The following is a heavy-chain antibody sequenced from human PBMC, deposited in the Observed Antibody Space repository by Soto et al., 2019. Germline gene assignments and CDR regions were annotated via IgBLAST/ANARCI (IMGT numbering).Heavy chain of an antibody. CDR1: GFTFDDYA. CDR3: AKVRSIGLDADAFDI. V-gene: IGHV3-9*01. D-gene: IGHD6-6*01. J-gene: IGHJ3*02. CDR2: ISWNSGSI. Sequence: GGSLRLSCAASGFTFDDYAMHWVRQAPGKGLEWVSGISWNSGSIGYADSVKGRFTISRDNAKNSLYLQMNSLRAEDTALYYCAKVRSIGLDADAFDIWGQGTMVTVSS.